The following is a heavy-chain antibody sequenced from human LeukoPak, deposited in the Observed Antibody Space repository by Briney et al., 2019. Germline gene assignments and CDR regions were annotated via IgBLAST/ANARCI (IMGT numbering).Heavy chain of an antibody. J-gene: IGHJ3*02. Sequence: GESLKISCKGSGYSFTSYWIGWVRQMPGKGLEWMGIIYPGDSDTRYSPSFQGQVTISADKSISTAYLQWSSPKASDTAMYYCARQSPRYCSSTSCYAGGGYDAFDIWGQGTMVTVSS. CDR2: IYPGDSDT. V-gene: IGHV5-51*01. D-gene: IGHD2-2*01. CDR3: ARQSPRYCSSTSCYAGGGYDAFDI. CDR1: GYSFTSYW.